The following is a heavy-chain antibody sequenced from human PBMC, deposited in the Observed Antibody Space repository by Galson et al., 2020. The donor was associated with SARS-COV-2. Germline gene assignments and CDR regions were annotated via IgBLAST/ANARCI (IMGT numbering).Heavy chain of an antibody. V-gene: IGHV4-39*07. CDR3: ASLAVAGTSGSGPGRYYYHYYGMDV. J-gene: IGHJ6*02. CDR2: IYYSGST. D-gene: IGHD6-19*01. CDR1: GGSISSSSYY. Sequence: ASETLSLTCTVAGGSISSSSYYWGWIRQPPGKGLEWIGSIYYSGSTYYNPSLKSRVTISVDTSKNQFSLKLSSVTAADTAVYYCASLAVAGTSGSGPGRYYYHYYGMDVWGQGTTVTVSS.